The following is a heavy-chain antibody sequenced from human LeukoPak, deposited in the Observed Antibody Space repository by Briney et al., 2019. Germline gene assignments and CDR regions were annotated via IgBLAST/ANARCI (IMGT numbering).Heavy chain of an antibody. CDR3: ATNIPTPTTSPPLGY. CDR2: VDYSGRT. V-gene: IGHV4-59*08. D-gene: IGHD1-26*01. Sequence: SETLSPTCTVSGVSTNTYYYWSWIRQPPGKGLEWIGYVDYSGRTKYSPSLKSRVTISVDTSKYQFSLEVSSVTAADTAVYYCATNIPTPTTSPPLGYWGQGTLVTVSS. J-gene: IGHJ4*02. CDR1: GVSTNTYYY.